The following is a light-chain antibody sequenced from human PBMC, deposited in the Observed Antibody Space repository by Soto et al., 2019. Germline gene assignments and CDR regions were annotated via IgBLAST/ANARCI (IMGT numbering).Light chain of an antibody. J-gene: IGKJ1*01. CDR1: QSIGSN. CDR3: HQYHYWWT. V-gene: IGKV3-15*01. CDR2: GAS. Sequence: EVLMTQSQGTLSVSPGERVTVSCRASQSIGSNLAWYQQKPGQAPRLLIYGASTRVIGVPDRFSGSGSGTEFTLTISSLQSEDFAVYYCHQYHYWWTFGQGTKVDIK.